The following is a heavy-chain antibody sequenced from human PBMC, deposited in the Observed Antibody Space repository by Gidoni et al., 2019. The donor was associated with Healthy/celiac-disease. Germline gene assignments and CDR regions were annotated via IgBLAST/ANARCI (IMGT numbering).Heavy chain of an antibody. V-gene: IGHV1-46*01. CDR3: AVSSGSYYTPWY. D-gene: IGHD3-10*01. CDR1: GYTFTSYY. Sequence: QVQLVQSGAEVKKPGASVKVSCKASGYTFTSYYMHWVRQAPGQGLEWMGIINPSGGSTSYAQKFQGRVTMTRDTSTSTVYMELSSLRSEDTAVYYCAVSSGSYYTPWYWGQGTLVTVSS. CDR2: INPSGGST. J-gene: IGHJ4*02.